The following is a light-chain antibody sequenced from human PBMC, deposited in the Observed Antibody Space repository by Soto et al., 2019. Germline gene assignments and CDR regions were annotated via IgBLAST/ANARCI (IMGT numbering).Light chain of an antibody. J-gene: IGLJ2*01. V-gene: IGLV1-47*01. CDR2: RNN. CDR1: SSNIGSNY. Sequence: QSVLTQPPSASGTPGQRVTISCSGSSSNIGSNYVYWYQQLPGTAPKLLIYRNNQRPSGVPDRFSGSKSGTSASLAISGLRSEDEADYYCAAWDGSLSGRHVVFGGGTKLTVL. CDR3: AAWDGSLSGRHVV.